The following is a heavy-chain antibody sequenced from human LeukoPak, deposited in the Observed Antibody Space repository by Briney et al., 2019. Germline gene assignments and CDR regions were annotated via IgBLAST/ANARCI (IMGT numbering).Heavy chain of an antibody. V-gene: IGHV3-21*01. CDR2: ISSSSNYI. J-gene: IGHJ4*02. D-gene: IGHD3-10*01. CDR3: ARARESRQYYFDS. CDR1: GFTFSSYS. Sequence: GGSLKLSCAASGFTFSSYSMNWVRQAPGKGLEWVSSISSSSNYIYYADSMKGRFTISGDNAKNSLYLQMNSLTAEDTAVYYCARARESRQYYFDSWGQGTLVTVSS.